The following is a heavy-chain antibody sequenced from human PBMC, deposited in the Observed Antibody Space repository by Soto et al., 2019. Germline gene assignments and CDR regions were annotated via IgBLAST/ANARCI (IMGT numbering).Heavy chain of an antibody. V-gene: IGHV1-69*13. Sequence: GASVKVSCKASGGTFSSYAISRVRQAPRKGPEWMGGIIPIFGTANYAQKFQGRVTITADESTSTAYMELSSLRSEDTAVYYCARERITMVRGVNYYYYGMDVWGQGTTVTVSS. CDR3: ARERITMVRGVNYYYYGMDV. D-gene: IGHD3-10*01. J-gene: IGHJ6*02. CDR1: GGTFSSYA. CDR2: IIPIFGTA.